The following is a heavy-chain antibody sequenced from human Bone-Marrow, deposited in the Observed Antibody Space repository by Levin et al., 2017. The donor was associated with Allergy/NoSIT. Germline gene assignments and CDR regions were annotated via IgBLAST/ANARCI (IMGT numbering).Heavy chain of an antibody. J-gene: IGHJ4*02. CDR1: GGSISSGGYS. V-gene: IGHV4-30-2*01. Sequence: SCAVSGGSISSGGYSWSWIRQPPGKGLEWIGYIYHSGSTYYNPSLKSRVTISVDRSKNQFSLKLSSVTAADTAVYYCARVSGDPGSFDYWGQGTLVTVSS. D-gene: IGHD7-27*01. CDR2: IYHSGST. CDR3: ARVSGDPGSFDY.